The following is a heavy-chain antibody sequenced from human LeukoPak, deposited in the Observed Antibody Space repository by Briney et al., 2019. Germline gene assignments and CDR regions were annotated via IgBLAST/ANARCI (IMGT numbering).Heavy chain of an antibody. CDR2: MYTSGST. J-gene: IGHJ4*02. Sequence: SQTLSLTCTVSGGSINSGRYYWSWIRQPAGKGLEWIGRMYTSGSTNYNPSLKSRVTISVDTSKNQFSLKLSSVTAADTAVYYCAREGPSSSGPHYWGQGTPVTVSS. V-gene: IGHV4-61*02. CDR3: AREGPSSSGPHY. CDR1: GGSINSGRYY. D-gene: IGHD3-22*01.